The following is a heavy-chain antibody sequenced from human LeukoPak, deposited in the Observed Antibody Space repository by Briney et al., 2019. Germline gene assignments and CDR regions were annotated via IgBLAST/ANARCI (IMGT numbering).Heavy chain of an antibody. CDR1: GYSFTSYW. V-gene: IGHV5-51*01. CDR2: IYPGDSDT. CDR3: ARSSGSYYTHRRYFDY. J-gene: IGHJ4*02. D-gene: IGHD3-10*01. Sequence: GESLKISCKGSGYSFTSYWIGWVRQMPGKGLEWMGIIYPGDSDTRYSPSFQGQVTISADKSISTAYLQWSSLKASDTAMYYCARSSGSYYTHRRYFDYWGQGTLVTVSS.